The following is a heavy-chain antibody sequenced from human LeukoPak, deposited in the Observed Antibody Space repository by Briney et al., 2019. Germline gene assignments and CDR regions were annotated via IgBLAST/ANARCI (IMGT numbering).Heavy chain of an antibody. Sequence: SQTLSLTCTVSGGFISSSSYYWGWIRQPAGKGLEWIRRIYTSGSINYNPSLKSRVTISVDTSKNQFSLKLSSVTAADTAVYCWAREGIAAAVMSWGQGTLVTVSS. J-gene: IGHJ4*02. V-gene: IGHV4-61*02. CDR1: GGFISSSSYY. CDR2: IYTSGSI. CDR3: AREGIAAAVMS. D-gene: IGHD6-13*01.